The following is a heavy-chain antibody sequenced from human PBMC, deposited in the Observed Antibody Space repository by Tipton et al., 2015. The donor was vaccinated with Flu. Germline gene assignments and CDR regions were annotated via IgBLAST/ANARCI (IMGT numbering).Heavy chain of an antibody. D-gene: IGHD4-11*01. J-gene: IGHJ5*01. CDR1: GASVGSPYC. Sequence: TLSLTCSVSGASVGSPYCWGWVRQPPGKGLEWIGNICPGSPYYNPSLRSRVTISVARPKDQYSLRLTSMTAADTAVYFCARRDFSNYVAEPKNWFDFWGQGTLVTVSS. CDR2: ICPGSP. CDR3: ARRDFSNYVAEPKNWFDF. V-gene: IGHV4-38-2*01.